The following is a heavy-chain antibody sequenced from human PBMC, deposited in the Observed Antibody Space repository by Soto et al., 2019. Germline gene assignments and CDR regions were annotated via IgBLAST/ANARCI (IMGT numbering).Heavy chain of an antibody. CDR1: GFPFSSYW. Sequence: PGGSLRLSCEGSGFPFSSYWMHWVRQAPGKGLVWVSRINRYGSSTSYADSVKGRFTISRDNAKNTVYLQMNSLRAEDTAVYYCARGGDSSYYDSSGYPAAFDIWGQGTMVTVSS. CDR2: INRYGSST. CDR3: ARGGDSSYYDSSGYPAAFDI. D-gene: IGHD3-22*01. J-gene: IGHJ3*02. V-gene: IGHV3-74*01.